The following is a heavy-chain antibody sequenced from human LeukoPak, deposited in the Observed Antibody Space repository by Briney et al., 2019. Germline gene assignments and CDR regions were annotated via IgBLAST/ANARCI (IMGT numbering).Heavy chain of an antibody. CDR1: GGSISNYY. CDR2: IYYSGST. CDR3: ARVLRGSIWYFDY. Sequence: SETLSLTCTVSGGSISNYYWSWIRQPPRKGLEWIGYIYYSGSTNYNPSLKSRVTISVDTSKNQFSLKLSSVTAADTAVYYCARVLRGSIWYFDYWGQGTLVTVSS. V-gene: IGHV4-59*01. J-gene: IGHJ4*02. D-gene: IGHD2/OR15-2a*01.